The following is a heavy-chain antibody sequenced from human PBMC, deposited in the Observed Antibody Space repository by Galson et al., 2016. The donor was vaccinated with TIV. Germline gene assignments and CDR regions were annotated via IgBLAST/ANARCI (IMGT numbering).Heavy chain of an antibody. V-gene: IGHV1-2*02. Sequence: CKASGYIFTNYYIHWVRQAPGQGLEWMGWINADSGGTIYAQKFQGRVAMTRDTSISTAYLELSGMKSDDTAVYYCARVNWARAFDYWGQGALVTVSS. CDR3: ARVNWARAFDY. D-gene: IGHD7-27*01. CDR2: INADSGGT. CDR1: GYIFTNYY. J-gene: IGHJ4*02.